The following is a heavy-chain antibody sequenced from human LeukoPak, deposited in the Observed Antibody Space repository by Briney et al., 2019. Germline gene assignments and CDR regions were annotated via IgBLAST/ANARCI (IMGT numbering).Heavy chain of an antibody. D-gene: IGHD3-10*01. CDR2: IYYSGST. Sequence: PSQTLSLTCTVSGGSISSGDYYWSWIRQPPGKGLEWIGYIYYSGSTYYNPSLKSRVTISVDTSKNQFSLKLSSVTAADTAVYYCAREIWFGEKDRAFDIWGQGTMVTVSS. J-gene: IGHJ3*02. CDR1: GGSISSGDYY. CDR3: AREIWFGEKDRAFDI. V-gene: IGHV4-30-4*01.